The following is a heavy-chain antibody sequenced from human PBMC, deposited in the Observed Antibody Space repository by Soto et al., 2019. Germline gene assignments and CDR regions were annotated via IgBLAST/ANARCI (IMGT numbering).Heavy chain of an antibody. CDR2: IYYSGST. CDR1: GDSISSSNW. Sequence: SETRSLTWAVSGDSISSSNWWCFIRQPPGKGLEWIGYIYYSGSTYYNPSLKSRVTMSVDTSKNQFSLKLSSVTAVDTAVYYCARNGGYYYGMDVWGQGTTVTVSS. J-gene: IGHJ6*02. V-gene: IGHV4-28*01. CDR3: ARNGGYYYGMDV.